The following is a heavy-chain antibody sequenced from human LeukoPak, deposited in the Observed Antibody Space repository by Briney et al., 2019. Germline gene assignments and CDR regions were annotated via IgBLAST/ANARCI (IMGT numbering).Heavy chain of an antibody. J-gene: IGHJ6*02. CDR3: AKGMNYDSSGYYFHYYYGMDV. V-gene: IGHV3-23*01. D-gene: IGHD3-22*01. Sequence: GGSLRLSCAASGFTFSNYAMTWVRQAPGKGLEWVSAISGSAGSTYYADSVKGRFTISRDNSKNTLYLQMNSLRAEDTAVYYCAKGMNYDSSGYYFHYYYGMDVWGQGTTVTVSS. CDR1: GFTFSNYA. CDR2: ISGSAGST.